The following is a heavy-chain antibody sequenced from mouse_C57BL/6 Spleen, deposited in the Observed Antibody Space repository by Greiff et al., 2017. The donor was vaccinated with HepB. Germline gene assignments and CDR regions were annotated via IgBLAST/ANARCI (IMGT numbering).Heavy chain of an antibody. CDR1: GYTFTDYN. Sequence: EVKLQESGPELVKPGASVKIPCKASGYTFTDYNMDWVKQSHGKSLEWIGDINPNNGGTIYNQKFKGKATLTVDKSSSTAYMELRSLTSEDTAVYYCARALYDYDRAYFDYWGQGTTLTVSS. D-gene: IGHD2-4*01. J-gene: IGHJ2*01. CDR3: ARALYDYDRAYFDY. CDR2: INPNNGGT. V-gene: IGHV1-18*01.